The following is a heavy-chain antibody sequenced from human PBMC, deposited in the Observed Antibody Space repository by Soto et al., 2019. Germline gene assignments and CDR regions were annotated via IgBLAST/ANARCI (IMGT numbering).Heavy chain of an antibody. CDR3: AREGLTGTIGLYYYYGMDV. J-gene: IGHJ6*02. Sequence: QVQLQESGPGLVKPSETLSLTYTVSGGSISSYYWSWIRQPPGKGLEWIGYIYYSGSTNYNPSLQSRVTISVDTSKNQFSLKLSSVTAADTAVYYCAREGLTGTIGLYYYYGMDVWGQGTPVMVSS. CDR2: IYYSGST. V-gene: IGHV4-59*01. CDR1: GGSISSYY. D-gene: IGHD1-7*01.